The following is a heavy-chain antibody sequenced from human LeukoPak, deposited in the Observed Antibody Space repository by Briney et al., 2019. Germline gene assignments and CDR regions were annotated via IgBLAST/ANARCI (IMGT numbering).Heavy chain of an antibody. CDR3: ARYYDGPDYFDY. CDR1: GFTVSSNY. CDR2: IYSGGST. Sequence: PGGSLRLSCAASGFTVSSNYVSWVRQAPGKGLEWVSVIYSGGSTYYADSVEGRFTISRDNSKNTLYLQMNSLRAEDTAVYYCARYYDGPDYFDYWGQGTLVTVSS. J-gene: IGHJ4*02. D-gene: IGHD3-3*01. V-gene: IGHV3-53*01.